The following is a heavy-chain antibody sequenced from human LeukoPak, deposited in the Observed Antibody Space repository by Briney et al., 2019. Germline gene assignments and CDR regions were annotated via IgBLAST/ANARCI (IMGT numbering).Heavy chain of an antibody. J-gene: IGHJ4*02. V-gene: IGHV3-48*01. CDR2: IDPSSSTI. CDR1: GFIFSTYR. CDR3: ARDGRVGEFLSSPGY. D-gene: IGHD3-10*01. Sequence: GGSLRLSCATSGFIFSTYRMNWVRQAPGKGLEWISFIDPSSSTIYYADSVKGRFTISRDNAKNSLYLRMNSLRAEDTAIYYCARDGRVGEFLSSPGYWGQGTRVTVSS.